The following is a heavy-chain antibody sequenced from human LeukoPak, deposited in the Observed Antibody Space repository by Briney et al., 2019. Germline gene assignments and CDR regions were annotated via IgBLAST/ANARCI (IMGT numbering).Heavy chain of an antibody. CDR1: GFTFSSYG. V-gene: IGHV3-30*02. D-gene: IGHD6-13*01. J-gene: IGHJ4*02. Sequence: PGGXLRLSCAASGFTFSSYGMHWVRQAPGKGLEWVAFIRYDGSNRYYADSVKGRFTISRDNSKNTLYLQMNSLRAEDTAVYYCSYSSSWYSLFDYWGQGTLVTVSS. CDR3: SYSSSWYSLFDY. CDR2: IRYDGSNR.